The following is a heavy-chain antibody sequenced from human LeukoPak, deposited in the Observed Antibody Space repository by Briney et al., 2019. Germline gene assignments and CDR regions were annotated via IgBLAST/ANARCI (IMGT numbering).Heavy chain of an antibody. CDR2: ISGSGSST. V-gene: IGHV3-11*01. Sequence: GGSLRLSCAASGFSFSAYYMSWIRQAPGKGPEWIAYISGSGSSTYYADSVKGRFTISRDNAKDSLDLQMNSLRADDTAVYYCARGSGYTSGHFEYWGQGTLVSVSS. CDR3: ARGSGYTSGHFEY. J-gene: IGHJ4*02. D-gene: IGHD5-12*01. CDR1: GFSFSAYY.